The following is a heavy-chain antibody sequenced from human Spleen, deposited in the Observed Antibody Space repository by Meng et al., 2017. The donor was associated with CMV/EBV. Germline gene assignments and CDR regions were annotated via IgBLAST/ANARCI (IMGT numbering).Heavy chain of an antibody. V-gene: IGHV1-18*01. CDR3: ARDNYYDSSGPGDWFDP. CDR1: YTFTSYS. D-gene: IGHD3-22*01. J-gene: IGHJ5*02. CDR2: ISAYNGKT. Sequence: YTFTSYSVTWVRQAPGQGPEWMGWISAYNGKTHYAQNLQGRITMTADTSTSTAYMELRSLRSDDTAVYYCARDNYYDSSGPGDWFDPWGQGTLVTVSS.